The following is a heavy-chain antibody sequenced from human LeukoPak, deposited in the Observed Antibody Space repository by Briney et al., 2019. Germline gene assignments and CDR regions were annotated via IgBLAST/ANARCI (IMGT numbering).Heavy chain of an antibody. CDR1: GFTFSIYS. CDR2: ITSSSNYI. CDR3: ARDRGYFDN. V-gene: IGHV3-21*01. J-gene: IGHJ4*02. Sequence: GSLRLSCAASGFTFSIYSMNWVRQAPGKGLEWLSSITSSSNYIYYADSVKGRFTISRDNVQNSLYLQMNSLRAEDTAMYYCARDRGYFDNWGQGTLVTVSS.